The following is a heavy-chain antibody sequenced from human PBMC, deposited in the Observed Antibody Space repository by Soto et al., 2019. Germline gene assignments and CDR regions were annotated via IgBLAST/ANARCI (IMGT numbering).Heavy chain of an antibody. CDR2: IYYSGST. J-gene: IGHJ4*02. Sequence: SETLSLTCTVSGGSISSGGYYLSWIRQHPGKGLEWIGYIYYSGSTYYNPSLKSRVTISVDTSKNQFSLKLSSVTAADTAVYYCARSGYSYGPNPLLYWGQGTLVTVSS. CDR3: ARSGYSYGPNPLLY. V-gene: IGHV4-31*03. D-gene: IGHD5-18*01. CDR1: GGSISSGGYY.